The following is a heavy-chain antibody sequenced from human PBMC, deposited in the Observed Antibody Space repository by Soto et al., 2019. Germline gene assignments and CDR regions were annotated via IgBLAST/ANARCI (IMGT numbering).Heavy chain of an antibody. V-gene: IGHV4-4*02. CDR3: ARANRPITMTYLNWFDP. CDR1: GGSIISDNW. CDR2: IYHSGTT. J-gene: IGHJ5*02. D-gene: IGHD3-22*01. Sequence: PSQTLSLTCDVSGGSIISDNWWSWVRQAPGKGLEYIGEIYHSGTTNYNPSLKSRVTISVDRSKNRFSLNLNSVTAADTAVYYCARANRPITMTYLNWFDPWGQGTLVTVS.